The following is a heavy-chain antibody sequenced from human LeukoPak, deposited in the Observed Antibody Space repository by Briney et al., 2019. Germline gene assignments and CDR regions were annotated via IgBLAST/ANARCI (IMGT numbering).Heavy chain of an antibody. Sequence: ASVKVSCKASGYSFSRYYMHWVRRAPGQGLEWMGINNPSGGSTSYAQKFQGRVTMTSDTSTTTVYMELSSLRSEDTAVYYCARSYSSSWLSQGRLDFWGQGTLVTVSS. CDR1: GYSFSRYY. D-gene: IGHD6-13*01. J-gene: IGHJ4*02. V-gene: IGHV1-46*01. CDR2: NNPSGGST. CDR3: ARSYSSSWLSQGRLDF.